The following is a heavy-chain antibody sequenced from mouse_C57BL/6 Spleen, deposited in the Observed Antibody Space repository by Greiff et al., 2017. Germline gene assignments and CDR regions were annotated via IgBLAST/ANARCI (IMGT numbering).Heavy chain of an antibody. V-gene: IGHV1-55*01. J-gene: IGHJ4*01. CDR3: ARDYGSSYVAMDY. CDR2: IYPGSGST. Sequence: VQLQQPGAELVKPGASVKMSCKASGYTFTSYWITWVKQRPGQGLEWIGDIYPGSGSTNYNEKFKSKATLTVDTSSSTAYMQHSSLTSEDSAVYYCARDYGSSYVAMDYWGQGTSVTVSS. CDR1: GYTFTSYW. D-gene: IGHD1-1*01.